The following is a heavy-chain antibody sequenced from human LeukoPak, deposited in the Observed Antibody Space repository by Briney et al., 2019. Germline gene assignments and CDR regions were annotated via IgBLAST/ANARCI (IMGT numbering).Heavy chain of an antibody. CDR2: IYYSGST. V-gene: IGHV4-39*07. D-gene: IGHD3-22*01. CDR1: DASLGSSSYY. Sequence: SETLSLTCNVSDASLGSSSYYWVWIRQPPGKGLEWIGSIYYSGSTYYNPSLKSRVTISADTSKNQFSLKLSSVTAADTAVYYCARAADYYDSSGYSHTVDMWGQGTRVTVSS. CDR3: ARAADYYDSSGYSHTVDM. J-gene: IGHJ3*02.